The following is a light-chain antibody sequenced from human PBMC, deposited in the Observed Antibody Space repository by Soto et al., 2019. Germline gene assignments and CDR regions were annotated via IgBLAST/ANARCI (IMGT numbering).Light chain of an antibody. V-gene: IGKV3-20*01. CDR2: GAS. J-gene: IGKJ2*01. CDR3: QQYGSSPGT. CDR1: QSVSSSY. Sequence: EIVLTQSPGTLSLSPGERATLSCRASQSVSSSYLAWYQQKPGQAPRLLIYGASSSATGIPDRFSGSGSGTDFTLTISRLEPEDFAVYYFQQYGSSPGTVGQGTKLEIK.